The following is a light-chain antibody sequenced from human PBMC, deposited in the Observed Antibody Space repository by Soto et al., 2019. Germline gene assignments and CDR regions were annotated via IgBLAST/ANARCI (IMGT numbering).Light chain of an antibody. V-gene: IGKV1-39*01. CDR3: QRSYSTPPLT. J-gene: IGKJ4*01. Sequence: DIQMTQSPSSLSASVGDRVTITCRASQSISSYLNWYQQKPGKAPKLLIYAASSLQSGVPSRFSGSGSATDFTLTISSLQPEDFATYYCQRSYSTPPLTFGGGTKVEIK. CDR1: QSISSY. CDR2: AAS.